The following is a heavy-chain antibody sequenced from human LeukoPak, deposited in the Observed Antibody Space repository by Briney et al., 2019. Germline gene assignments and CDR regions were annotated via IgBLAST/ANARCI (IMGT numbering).Heavy chain of an antibody. Sequence: GASVKVSCKASGGTFSSYAINWVRQAPGQGLEWMGGIIPIFGTANYAQKFQGRVTITADESTSTAYMELSSLRSEDTAVYYCARDVGSYDFWSGYWENWGQGTLVTVSS. CDR2: IIPIFGTA. D-gene: IGHD3-3*01. CDR1: GGTFSSYA. V-gene: IGHV1-69*13. CDR3: ARDVGSYDFWSGYWEN. J-gene: IGHJ4*02.